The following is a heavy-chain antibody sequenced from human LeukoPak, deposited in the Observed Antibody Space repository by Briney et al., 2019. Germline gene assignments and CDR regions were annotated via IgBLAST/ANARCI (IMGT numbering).Heavy chain of an antibody. CDR3: ARAEYCGGDCYSVDY. CDR2: ISSSSSYI. J-gene: IGHJ4*02. D-gene: IGHD2-21*02. V-gene: IGHV3-21*01. Sequence: GGSLRLSCAASGFSFRSYRLIWVRQAPGKGLEWVSSISSSSSYIYYADSVKGRFTISRDNAKNSLYLQMSSLRAEDTAVYYCARAEYCGGDCYSVDYWGQGTLVTVSS. CDR1: GFSFRSYR.